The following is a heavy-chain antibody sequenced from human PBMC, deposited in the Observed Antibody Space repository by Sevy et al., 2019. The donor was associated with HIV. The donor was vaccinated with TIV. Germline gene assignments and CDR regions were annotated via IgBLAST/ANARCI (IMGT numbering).Heavy chain of an antibody. CDR3: VRRGVDAYNVYFDL. J-gene: IGHJ4*02. CDR1: GYTFPAFS. CDR2: ISTGTDHI. D-gene: IGHD3-10*01. Sequence: GSLRLSCTASGYTFPAFSFNWVRQAPGKGLEWLSYISTGTDHIYYADSAKGRFTISRDDAKNSVYLEMKSLRDQDTALYYCVRRGVDAYNVYFDLWGQGTLVTVSS. V-gene: IGHV3-21*05.